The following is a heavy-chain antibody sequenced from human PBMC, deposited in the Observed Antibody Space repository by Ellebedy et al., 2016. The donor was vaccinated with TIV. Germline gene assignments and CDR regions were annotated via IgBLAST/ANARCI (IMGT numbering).Heavy chain of an antibody. D-gene: IGHD4-17*01. J-gene: IGHJ3*01. CDR2: IKQDESQR. CDR1: GFSFSSHW. CDR3: ATDGSYGDFRSPAHAFEA. V-gene: IGHV3-7*01. Sequence: GGSLRLSCAASGFSFSSHWMSWVRQAPGKGLEWVANIKQDESQRYYVDSVKGRFTISRDNTKSSLYLQMNSLRAEDTAVYFCATDGSYGDFRSPAHAFEAWGQGTMVSVSS.